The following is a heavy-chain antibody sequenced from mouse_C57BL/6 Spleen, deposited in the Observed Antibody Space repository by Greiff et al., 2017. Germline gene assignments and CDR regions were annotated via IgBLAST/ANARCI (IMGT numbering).Heavy chain of an antibody. CDR3: ARSSITTVVPKVYFDY. CDR2: ILPGSGST. Sequence: VKLQESGAELMKPGASVKLSCKATGYTFTGYWIEWVKQRPGHGLEWIGEILPGSGSTNYNEKFKGKATFTADTSSNTAYMQLSSLTTEDSAIYYCARSSITTVVPKVYFDYWGQGTTLTVSS. J-gene: IGHJ2*01. V-gene: IGHV1-9*01. D-gene: IGHD1-1*01. CDR1: GYTFTGYW.